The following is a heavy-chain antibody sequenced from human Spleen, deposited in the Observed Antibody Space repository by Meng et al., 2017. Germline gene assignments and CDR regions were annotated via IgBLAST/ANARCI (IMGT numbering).Heavy chain of an antibody. J-gene: IGHJ5*02. V-gene: IGHV1-18*04. CDR1: GYTFTDYY. D-gene: IGHD3-10*01. CDR3: ARKDYYGSGSYGKVDP. CDR2: ISTDNGNT. Sequence: ASVKVSCKTSGYTFTDYYMHWVRQAPGQGLEWMGWISTDNGNTNYAQKLQGRVTMTTDTSTSTAYMELRSLRYDDTAVYYCARKDYYGSGSYGKVDPWGQGTLVTVSS.